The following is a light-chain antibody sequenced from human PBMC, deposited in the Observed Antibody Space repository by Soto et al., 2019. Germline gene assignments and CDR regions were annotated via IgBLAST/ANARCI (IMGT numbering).Light chain of an antibody. Sequence: AIQLTQSPSSLSASVGDRVTITCRTSQGISSALAWYQQKPGKPPRILIYDASSLESGVTSRFRGTGSGTDFTVTISRLQPEDFATYYCQQFTNKPLTFGPGTKVDIK. CDR1: QGISSA. CDR3: QQFTNKPLT. J-gene: IGKJ3*01. V-gene: IGKV1D-13*01. CDR2: DAS.